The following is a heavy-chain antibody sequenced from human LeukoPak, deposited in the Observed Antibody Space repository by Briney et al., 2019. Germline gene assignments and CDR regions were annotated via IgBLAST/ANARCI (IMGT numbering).Heavy chain of an antibody. J-gene: IGHJ4*02. CDR1: GFTFSTYG. Sequence: PGRSLRLSCVASGFTFSTYGMHWVRQAPGKGLEWLAVISNDGSNTYRADYVKGRFAISRDNSKNTLYLQMNSLRAEDTAVYYCAKDPYYDFWSGYYYFDYWGQGTLVTVSS. D-gene: IGHD3-3*01. V-gene: IGHV3-30*18. CDR2: ISNDGSNT. CDR3: AKDPYYDFWSGYYYFDY.